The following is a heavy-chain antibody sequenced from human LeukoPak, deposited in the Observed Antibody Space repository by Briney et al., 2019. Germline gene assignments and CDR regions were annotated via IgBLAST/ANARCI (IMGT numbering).Heavy chain of an antibody. D-gene: IGHD3-10*01. V-gene: IGHV1-46*01. CDR2: INPSGASA. Sequence: ASVKVSCKASGYSSTNYGISWVRQAPGQGLEWMGIINPSGASAMYAQKFQGRVTMTRDMSTATVYLDLSSLRFDDTAVYYCARGHGSGSTNWFDPWGQGTLVTVSS. CDR3: ARGHGSGSTNWFDP. CDR1: GYSSTNYG. J-gene: IGHJ5*02.